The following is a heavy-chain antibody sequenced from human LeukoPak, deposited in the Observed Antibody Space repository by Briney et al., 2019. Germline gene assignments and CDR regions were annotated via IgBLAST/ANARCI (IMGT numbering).Heavy chain of an antibody. CDR1: GGSISSSSYY. CDR2: IYYSGST. V-gene: IGHV4-39*01. Sequence: SETLSLTCTVSGGSISSSSYYWGWIRQPPGKGLEWIGSIYYSGSTYFNPSLKSRVTISVDTSKNQFSLKLSSVTAADTAVYYCARQLGYCSSTSCYADKVDYWGQGTLVTVSS. D-gene: IGHD2-2*01. CDR3: ARQLGYCSSTSCYADKVDY. J-gene: IGHJ4*02.